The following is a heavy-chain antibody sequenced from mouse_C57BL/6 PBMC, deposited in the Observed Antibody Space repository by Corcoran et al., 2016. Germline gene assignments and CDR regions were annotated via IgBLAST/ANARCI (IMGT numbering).Heavy chain of an antibody. Sequence: QVQLQQSGAELARPGASVKLSCKASGYTFTSYGISWVKQRTGQGLEWIGEIYPRSGNTYYNEKFKGKATLTADKSSSTAYMELRSLTSEDSAVYFCARRETGTPYAMDYWGQGTSVTVSS. CDR1: GYTFTSYG. CDR3: ARRETGTPYAMDY. D-gene: IGHD4-1*01. J-gene: IGHJ4*01. CDR2: IYPRSGNT. V-gene: IGHV1-81*01.